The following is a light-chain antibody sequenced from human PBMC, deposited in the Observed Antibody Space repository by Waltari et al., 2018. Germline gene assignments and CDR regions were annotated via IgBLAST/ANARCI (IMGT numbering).Light chain of an antibody. Sequence: SALTQPPSVSGSPGQSVTISCTGTSSDVGGYNYVSWYQHHPGKAPKLMIFEGTQRPSGVSDRFSGSKSGNTASLTISGLQAEDEADYYCCSFAGTSTWVFGGGTKLTVL. CDR3: CSFAGTSTWV. CDR1: SSDVGGYNY. V-gene: IGLV2-11*01. CDR2: EGT. J-gene: IGLJ3*02.